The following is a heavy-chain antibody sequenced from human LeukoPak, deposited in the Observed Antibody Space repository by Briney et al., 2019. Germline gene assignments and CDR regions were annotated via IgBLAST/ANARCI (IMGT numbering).Heavy chain of an antibody. CDR1: GFTFSRYD. CDR2: IGNXXDT. CDR3: ARGGLWFGELPPAFDFDY. V-gene: IGHV3-13*01. J-gene: IGHJ4*02. Sequence: GGSLRLSCAASGFTFSRYDMXXXXXXTXXXXXXXXXIGNXXDTYYPGSVKGRXXXXRENAXXXXYLQMNSLRAGDTAVYYCARGGLWFGELPPAFDFDYWGQGTLVTVSS. D-gene: IGHD3-10*01.